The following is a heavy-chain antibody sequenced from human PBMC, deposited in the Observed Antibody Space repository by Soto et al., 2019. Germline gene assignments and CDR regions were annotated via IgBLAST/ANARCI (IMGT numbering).Heavy chain of an antibody. CDR2: IYYSGST. J-gene: IGHJ5*02. CDR1: GGSISSYY. D-gene: IGHD2-8*01. CDR3: ARELRTSGWFDP. Sequence: SETLSLTCTVSGGSISSYYWSWIRQPPGKGLEWIGYIYYSGSTNYNPSLKSRVTIPVDTSKNQFSLKLSSVTAADTAVYYCARELRTSGWFDPWGQGTLVTVSS. V-gene: IGHV4-59*01.